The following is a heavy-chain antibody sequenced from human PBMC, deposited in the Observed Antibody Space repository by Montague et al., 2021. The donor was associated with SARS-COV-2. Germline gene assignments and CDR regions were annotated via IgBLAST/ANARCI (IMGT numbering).Heavy chain of an antibody. CDR3: ARGGDYDYWSGYVNYGMDV. V-gene: IGHV3-66*01. Sequence: ETLSLTCAASGFSVSSNYMSWVRQAPGKGLEWVSVIYSGGSTYYADSVKGRFTISRDNSKNTLYLQMNSLRAEDTAVYYCARGGDYDYWSGYVNYGMDVWGQGTTVTVSS. CDR2: IYSGGST. D-gene: IGHD3-3*01. CDR1: GFSVSSNY. J-gene: IGHJ6*02.